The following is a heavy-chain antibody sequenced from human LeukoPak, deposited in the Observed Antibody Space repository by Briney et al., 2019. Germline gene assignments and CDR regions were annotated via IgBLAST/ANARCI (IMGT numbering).Heavy chain of an antibody. Sequence: GGSLRLSCAASGFTVSSYWMNWVRQAPGKGLEWVANTKHEGGEKYYVDSVKGRFTISRDNAKNSLYLQMNTLRAEDTAIYYCARETQYCSGGTCYSGLDYWGQGTLVTVSS. CDR3: ARETQYCSGGTCYSGLDY. D-gene: IGHD2-15*01. CDR1: GFTVSSYW. V-gene: IGHV3-7*01. CDR2: TKHEGGEK. J-gene: IGHJ4*02.